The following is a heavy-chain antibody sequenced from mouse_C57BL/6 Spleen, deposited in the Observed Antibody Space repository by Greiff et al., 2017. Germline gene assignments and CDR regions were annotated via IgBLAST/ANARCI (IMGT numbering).Heavy chain of an antibody. Sequence: QVQLQQSGPELVKPGASVKISCKASGYAFSSSWMNWVKQRPGKGLEWIGRIYPGDGDTNYNGKFKGKATLTADKSSSTAYMQLSSLTSEDSAVYFCARYYYGSSYRYFDYWGQGTTLTVSS. J-gene: IGHJ2*01. D-gene: IGHD1-1*01. CDR2: IYPGDGDT. V-gene: IGHV1-82*01. CDR3: ARYYYGSSYRYFDY. CDR1: GYAFSSSW.